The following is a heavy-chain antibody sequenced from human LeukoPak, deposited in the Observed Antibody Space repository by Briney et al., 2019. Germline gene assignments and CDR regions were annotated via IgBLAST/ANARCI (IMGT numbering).Heavy chain of an antibody. CDR3: AKDLIAIGNRNAFDI. J-gene: IGHJ3*02. CDR2: ISGSGGST. CDR1: GFTFSSYA. Sequence: GGSLRLSCAASGFTFSSYAMNWVRQAPGKGLEWVSAISGSGGSTCYADSVKGRFTISRDNSKNTLYLQMNSLRAEDTAVYYCAKDLIAIGNRNAFDIWGQGTMVTVSS. V-gene: IGHV3-23*01. D-gene: IGHD1-14*01.